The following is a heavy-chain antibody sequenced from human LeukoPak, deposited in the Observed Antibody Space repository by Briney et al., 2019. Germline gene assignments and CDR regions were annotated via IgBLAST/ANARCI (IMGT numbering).Heavy chain of an antibody. D-gene: IGHD2-15*01. V-gene: IGHV3-53*04. CDR1: GFTVSSNY. CDR2: IYSGGRT. J-gene: IGHJ4*02. Sequence: GGSLRLSCAASGFTVSSNYMSWVRQAPGKGLEWVSVIYSGGRTYYADSVKGRFTISRHNSKNTLYLQMNSLRAEDTAVYYCAREGSDCSGGSCYSAFFDYWGQGTLVTVSS. CDR3: AREGSDCSGGSCYSAFFDY.